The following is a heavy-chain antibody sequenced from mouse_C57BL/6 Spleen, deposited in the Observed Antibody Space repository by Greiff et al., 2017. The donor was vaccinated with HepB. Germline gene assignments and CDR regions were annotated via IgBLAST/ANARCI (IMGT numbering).Heavy chain of an antibody. Sequence: QVQLQQPGAELVKPGASVKLSCKASGYTFTSYWMHWAKQRPGQGLEWIGMIHPNSGSTNYNEKFKSKATLTVDKSSSTAYMQLSSLTSEDSSVYYCARGGSSGYWFAYWGQGTLVTVSA. CDR3: ARGGSSGYWFAY. CDR1: GYTFTSYW. D-gene: IGHD3-2*02. J-gene: IGHJ3*01. CDR2: IHPNSGST. V-gene: IGHV1-64*01.